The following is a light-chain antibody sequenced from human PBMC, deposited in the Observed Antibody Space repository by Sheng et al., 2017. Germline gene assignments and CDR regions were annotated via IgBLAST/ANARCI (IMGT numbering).Light chain of an antibody. CDR1: QSVLYSSNNKNS. Sequence: DIVMTQSPDSLAVSLGERATIHCKSSQSVLYSSNNKNSLAWYQQKPGQPPKLLIYWASTRGSGVPDRFSGSGSVTDFSLSISSLQAEDVAIYYCQQYHSTPFTFGPGTRVDIK. CDR3: QQYHSTPFT. J-gene: IGKJ3*01. CDR2: WAS. V-gene: IGKV4-1*01.